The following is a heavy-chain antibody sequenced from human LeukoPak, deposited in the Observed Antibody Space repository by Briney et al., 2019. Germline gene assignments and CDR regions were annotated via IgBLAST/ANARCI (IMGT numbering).Heavy chain of an antibody. V-gene: IGHV4-34*01. D-gene: IGHD3-3*01. CDR2: INHSGST. CDR1: GGSFSGYY. Sequence: SETLSLTCAVYGGSFSGYYWSWIRQPPGKGLEWIGEINHSGSTNYNPSLKSRVTISVDTSKNQFSLKLSSVTAADTAVYYCARSDFWSGCLDYWGQGTLVTVSS. J-gene: IGHJ4*02. CDR3: ARSDFWSGCLDY.